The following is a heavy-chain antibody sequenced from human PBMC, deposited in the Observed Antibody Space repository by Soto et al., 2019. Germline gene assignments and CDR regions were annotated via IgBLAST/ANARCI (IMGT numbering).Heavy chain of an antibody. D-gene: IGHD3-9*01. V-gene: IGHV4-59*01. CDR3: ARYFDWQNAFDI. J-gene: IGHJ3*02. Sequence: SETLSLTCTVSGGSFGTYYWAWIRQPPGKGLEWIGYMYYTGNTNYNPSLKSRVTISVDTSKNQYSLKLRSVTAADTAVYFCARYFDWQNAFDIWGKGTMVTVPS. CDR2: MYYTGNT. CDR1: GGSFGTYY.